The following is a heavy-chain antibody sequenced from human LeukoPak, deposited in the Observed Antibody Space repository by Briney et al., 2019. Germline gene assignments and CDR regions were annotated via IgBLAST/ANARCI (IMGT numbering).Heavy chain of an antibody. Sequence: GGSLRLSCAASGFTFSDYYMSWIRQAPGKGLEWVSYISSSSSTIYYADSVKGRFTISRDNAKTSLYLQMNSLRAEDTAVYYCARGNQYSGSYEGGIWGQGTMVTVSS. CDR2: ISSSSSTI. V-gene: IGHV3-11*04. CDR1: GFTFSDYY. CDR3: ARGNQYSGSYEGGI. D-gene: IGHD1-26*01. J-gene: IGHJ3*02.